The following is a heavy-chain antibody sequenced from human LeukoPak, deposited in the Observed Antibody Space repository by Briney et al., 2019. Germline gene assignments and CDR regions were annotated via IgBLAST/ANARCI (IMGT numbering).Heavy chain of an antibody. J-gene: IGHJ5*02. Sequence: SVKVSCKSSGGTFSSYAISWVRQAPGQGLEWMGGIIPIFGTANYAQKFQGRVTITTDESTSTAYMELSSLRSEDAAVYYCARDYAMGPAAISWFDPWGQGTLVTASS. CDR3: ARDYAMGPAAISWFDP. V-gene: IGHV1-69*05. D-gene: IGHD2-2*02. CDR1: GGTFSSYA. CDR2: IIPIFGTA.